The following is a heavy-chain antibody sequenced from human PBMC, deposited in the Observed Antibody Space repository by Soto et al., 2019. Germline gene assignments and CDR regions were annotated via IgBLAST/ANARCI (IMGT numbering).Heavy chain of an antibody. J-gene: IGHJ6*02. Sequence: SQTLSLTCAISGDGVSSNSAAWNWIRQSPSRGLEWLGRTYYRSKWYNDYAVSVKSRITINPGTSKNQFSLQLNSVTPGDTAVYYCATQSLEYSSSSSHYYYGMDVWGQGTTVTVSS. D-gene: IGHD6-6*01. CDR1: GDGVSSNSAA. CDR3: ATQSLEYSSSSSHYYYGMDV. V-gene: IGHV6-1*01. CDR2: TYYRSKWYN.